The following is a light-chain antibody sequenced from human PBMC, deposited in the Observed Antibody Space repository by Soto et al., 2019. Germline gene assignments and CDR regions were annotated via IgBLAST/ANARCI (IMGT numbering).Light chain of an antibody. J-gene: IGLJ1*01. CDR2: RNN. Sequence: QSVLTQPPSASGTPGQRVTISCSGGISNIGSNPVYWHQHLPGTAPKLLVYRNNQRPSGVPDRFSDSKSGTSAFLAISGLRSEDEADYYCSSYAGSNNFVFGTGTKVTVL. CDR3: SSYAGSNNFV. V-gene: IGLV1-47*01. CDR1: ISNIGSNP.